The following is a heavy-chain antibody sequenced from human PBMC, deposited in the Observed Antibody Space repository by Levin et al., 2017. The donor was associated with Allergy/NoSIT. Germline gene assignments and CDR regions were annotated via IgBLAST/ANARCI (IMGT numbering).Heavy chain of an antibody. Sequence: ASVKVSCKASGYTFTGYFMHWVRQAPGQGLEWMGRINPNSGGTTYAQKFQGRVTMTRDTSITTAYMELSRLRSDDTAVYYCARDPYIWGSYPYRGDDASDIWGQGTMVTVSS. J-gene: IGHJ3*02. V-gene: IGHV1-2*06. CDR3: ARDPYIWGSYPYRGDDASDI. CDR1: GYTFTGYF. CDR2: INPNSGGT. D-gene: IGHD3-16*01.